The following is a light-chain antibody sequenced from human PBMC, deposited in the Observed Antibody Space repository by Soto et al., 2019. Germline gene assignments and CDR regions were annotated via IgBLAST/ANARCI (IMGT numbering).Light chain of an antibody. CDR2: AAS. CDR3: EQYGSSGT. J-gene: IGKJ1*01. V-gene: IGKV3-20*01. Sequence: TPSPSTLSLSPGDRATLSCRASPSVNHKYLAWHQQQPGQPPRLLIYAASNRTTGPPDRFSGSGSGTVFPPTISRLAPEDFAVYYCEQYGSSGTFGQGTKVDIK. CDR1: PSVNHKY.